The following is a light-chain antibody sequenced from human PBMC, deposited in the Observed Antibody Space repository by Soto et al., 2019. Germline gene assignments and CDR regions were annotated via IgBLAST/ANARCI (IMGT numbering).Light chain of an antibody. Sequence: DIQMTQSPSTLSASVGDRVTITCRARQSINSWLAWYQQKPWKAPNLLIYRASNLHSGVPSRFSGSGSGREFTLTINSLQPDDFATYYCQQYHTDLYTFGKGTKLEIK. CDR2: RAS. V-gene: IGKV1-5*03. CDR3: QQYHTDLYT. J-gene: IGKJ2*01. CDR1: QSINSW.